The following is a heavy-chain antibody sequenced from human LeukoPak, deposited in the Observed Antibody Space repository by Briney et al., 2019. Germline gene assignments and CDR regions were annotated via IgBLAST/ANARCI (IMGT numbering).Heavy chain of an antibody. D-gene: IGHD6-19*01. CDR2: IYTSGST. V-gene: IGHV4-4*07. Sequence: PSETLSLTCTVSGGSISSYYWSWIRQPAGKGLEWIGRIYTSGSTNYNPSLKSRVTMSVDTSKNQFSLKLSSVTPEDTAVYYCARALALAVYSSGWVRTYYMDVWGKGTTVTISS. CDR1: GGSISSYY. J-gene: IGHJ6*03. CDR3: ARALALAVYSSGWVRTYYMDV.